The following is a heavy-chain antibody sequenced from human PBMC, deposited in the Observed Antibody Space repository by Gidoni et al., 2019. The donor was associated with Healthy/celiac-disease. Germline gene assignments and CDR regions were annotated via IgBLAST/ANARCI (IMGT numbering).Heavy chain of an antibody. CDR2: IKIKTDGGTT. CDR1: GFTFSNAW. D-gene: IGHD3-10*01. V-gene: IGHV3-15*01. Sequence: EVQLVESGGGLVKPGGSLRISCAASGFTFSNAWMSWVRQAPGKGLGWVGRIKIKTDGGTTDYAAPVKGRFTISRDDSKNTLYLQMNSLKTEDTAVYYGTTVRPVLLWFGEAFDPWGQGTLVTVSS. CDR3: TTVRPVLLWFGEAFDP. J-gene: IGHJ5*02.